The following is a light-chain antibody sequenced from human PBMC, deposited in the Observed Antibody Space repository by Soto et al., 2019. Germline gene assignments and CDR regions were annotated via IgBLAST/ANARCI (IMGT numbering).Light chain of an antibody. V-gene: IGKV1-39*01. Sequence: DIQMTQSPSSLSASIGDRVILTCRSSQPISGYLNWYQQKPGKAPKPLIHDASSLQSGVPSRFSGTGSGKDFSLTISNLKPEDFATYYCQQGQSTPITFGQGTRLEIK. CDR1: QPISGY. CDR3: QQGQSTPIT. J-gene: IGKJ5*01. CDR2: DAS.